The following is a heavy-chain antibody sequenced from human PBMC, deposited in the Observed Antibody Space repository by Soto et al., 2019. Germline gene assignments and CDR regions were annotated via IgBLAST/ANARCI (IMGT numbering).Heavy chain of an antibody. CDR1: GGSISGYY. J-gene: IGHJ3*02. Sequence: QVQLQESGPGLVKPSETLSLTCTVSGGSISGYYWSWIRQSAGKGLEWIGRIYTSGSTSYNPSLKSRVTMSINTSKNQFSVKLTSVTAADTAVYYCARDSGDYSAFDIWAQGTMVTVSS. V-gene: IGHV4-4*07. D-gene: IGHD4-17*01. CDR2: IYTSGST. CDR3: ARDSGDYSAFDI.